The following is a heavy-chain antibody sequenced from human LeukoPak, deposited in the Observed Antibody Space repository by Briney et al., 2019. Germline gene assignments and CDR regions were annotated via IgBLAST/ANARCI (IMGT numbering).Heavy chain of an antibody. CDR3: ARDNMYYYGSGSYTWFDP. J-gene: IGHJ5*02. V-gene: IGHV4-59*01. CDR2: IHYSGST. D-gene: IGHD3-10*01. CDR1: GDSLSKYF. Sequence: SETLSLTCSVSGDSLSKYFWSWIRQSPGKGLEWIGYIHYSGSTNYNPSLKSRVTISVDTSKNQFSLKLSSVTAADTAVYYCARDNMYYYGSGSYTWFDPWGQGTLVTVSS.